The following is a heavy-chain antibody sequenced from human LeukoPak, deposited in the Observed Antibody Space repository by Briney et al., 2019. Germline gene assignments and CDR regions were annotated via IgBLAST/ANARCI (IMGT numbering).Heavy chain of an antibody. V-gene: IGHV3-23*01. Sequence: GGSLRLSCEASGFMFSSYALNWVRQAPGKGLEWVSIVSTSGATTYYADSVKGRFTISRDNSKNTLYLLMNSLRAEDTAIYYCATEYSSAWQFDHWGQGTLVTVSS. D-gene: IGHD6-19*01. CDR3: ATEYSSAWQFDH. CDR1: GFMFSSYA. CDR2: VSTSGATT. J-gene: IGHJ4*02.